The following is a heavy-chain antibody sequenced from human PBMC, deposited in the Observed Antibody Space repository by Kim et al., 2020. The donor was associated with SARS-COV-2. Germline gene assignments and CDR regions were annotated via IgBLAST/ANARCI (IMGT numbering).Heavy chain of an antibody. Sequence: SETLSLTCTVSGGSISSYYWSWIRQPPGKGLEWIGYIYYSGSTNYNPSLKSRVTISVDTSKNQFSLKLSSVTAADTAVYYCARDTCEYCGGAFDYWGQGTLVTVSS. V-gene: IGHV4-59*01. CDR2: IYYSGST. D-gene: IGHD2-21*01. J-gene: IGHJ4*02. CDR1: GGSISSYY. CDR3: ARDTCEYCGGAFDY.